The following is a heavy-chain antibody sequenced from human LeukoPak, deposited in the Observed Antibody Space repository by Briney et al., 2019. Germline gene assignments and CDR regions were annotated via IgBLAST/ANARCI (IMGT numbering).Heavy chain of an antibody. CDR2: ISAYNGNT. CDR3: ARDSTPYYYDSSGYYPGHSDY. J-gene: IGHJ4*02. V-gene: IGHV1-18*01. Sequence: ASVKVSCKASGYTFTSYGISWVRQAPGQGLEWMGWISAYNGNTNYAQKLQGRVTMTTDTSTSTAYMELRSLRSDDTAVYYCARDSTPYYYDSSGYYPGHSDYWGQGTLVTVSS. D-gene: IGHD3-22*01. CDR1: GYTFTSYG.